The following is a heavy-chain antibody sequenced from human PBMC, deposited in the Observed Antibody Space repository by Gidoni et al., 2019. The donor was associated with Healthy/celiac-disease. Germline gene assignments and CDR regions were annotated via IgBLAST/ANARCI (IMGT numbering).Heavy chain of an antibody. D-gene: IGHD2-15*01. CDR2: INHSGST. Sequence: QVQLQQWGAGLLKPSETLSLTCAVYGGSFSGYYCSWIRHPPGKGLEWIGEINHSGSTNYNPSLKSRVTISVDTSKNQFSLKLSSVTAADTAVYYCASSSGGSCYTPALCYYGMDVWGQGTTVTVSS. CDR3: ASSSGGSCYTPALCYYGMDV. J-gene: IGHJ6*02. V-gene: IGHV4-34*01. CDR1: GGSFSGYY.